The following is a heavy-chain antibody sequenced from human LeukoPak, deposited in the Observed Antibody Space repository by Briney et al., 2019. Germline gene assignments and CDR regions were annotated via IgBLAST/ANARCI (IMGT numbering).Heavy chain of an antibody. CDR1: GGSISSYY. CDR3: AREQGYWDAFDI. V-gene: IGHV4-59*01. CDR2: IYYSGST. Sequence: PSETLSLTCTVSGGSISSYYWNWIRQPPGKGLEWIGYIYYSGSTNYNPSLKSRVTISVDTSKNQFSLKLSSVTAADTAVYYCAREQGYWDAFDIWGQGTMVTVSS. J-gene: IGHJ3*02. D-gene: IGHD2-8*02.